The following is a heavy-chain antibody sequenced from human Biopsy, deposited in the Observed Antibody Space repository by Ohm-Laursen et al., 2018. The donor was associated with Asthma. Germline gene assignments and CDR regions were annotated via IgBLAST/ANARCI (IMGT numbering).Heavy chain of an antibody. CDR1: GFSFNSYG. Sequence: GSLRLSCAASGFSFNSYGMHWVRQAPGKGLEWVSSISSSSSYIYYADSVKGRFTISRDNAKNSLYLQMNSLRAEDTAVYYCARGDSSGWSHYYFDYWGQGTLVTVSS. J-gene: IGHJ4*02. V-gene: IGHV3-21*01. CDR3: ARGDSSGWSHYYFDY. D-gene: IGHD6-19*01. CDR2: ISSSSSYI.